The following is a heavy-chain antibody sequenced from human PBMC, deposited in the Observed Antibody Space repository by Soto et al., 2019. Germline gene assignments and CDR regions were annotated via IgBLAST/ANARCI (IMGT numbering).Heavy chain of an antibody. CDR1: GFTFSSYS. V-gene: IGHV3-48*01. CDR2: ISSSSSTI. D-gene: IGHD4-4*01. CDR3: AALTMTTVTTGGYYYMDV. Sequence: GGSLRLSCAASGFTFSSYSMNWVRQAPGKGLEWVSYISSSSSTIYYADSVKGRCTISRDNAKNSRYLQMNSLRAEDTAVYYCAALTMTTVTTGGYYYMDVWGKGTTVTVSS. J-gene: IGHJ6*03.